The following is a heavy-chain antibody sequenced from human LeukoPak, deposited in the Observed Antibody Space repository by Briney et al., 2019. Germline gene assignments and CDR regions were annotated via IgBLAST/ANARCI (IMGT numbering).Heavy chain of an antibody. D-gene: IGHD2-2*01. CDR3: ARDGDYCSSTSCWYYYYYYGMDV. Sequence: QPGGSLTLSCVASGFTFSTYTMNWIRQAPGKGLEWVANIKQDGSEKYYVDSVKGRFTISRDNAKNSLYLQMNSLRAEDTAVYYCARDGDYCSSTSCWYYYYYYGMDVWGQGTTVTVSS. CDR2: IKQDGSEK. J-gene: IGHJ6*02. CDR1: GFTFSTYT. V-gene: IGHV3-7*01.